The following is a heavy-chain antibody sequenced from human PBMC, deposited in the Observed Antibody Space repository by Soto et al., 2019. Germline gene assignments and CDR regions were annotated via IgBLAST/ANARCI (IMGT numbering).Heavy chain of an antibody. CDR1: GFTFSSYA. V-gene: IGHV3-30-3*01. CDR2: ISYDGSNK. CDR3: ARERRWDYYYDSSGQNNWFDP. Sequence: GGSLRLSCAASGFTFSSYAMHWVRQAPGKGLEWVAVISYDGSNKYYADSVKGRFTISRDNSKNTLYLQMNSLRAEDTAVYYCARERRWDYYYDSSGQNNWFDPWGQGTLVTVSS. D-gene: IGHD3-22*01. J-gene: IGHJ5*02.